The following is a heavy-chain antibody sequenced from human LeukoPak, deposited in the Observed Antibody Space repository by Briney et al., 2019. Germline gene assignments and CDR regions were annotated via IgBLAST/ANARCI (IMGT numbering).Heavy chain of an antibody. CDR1: GFTFSSDG. J-gene: IGHJ4*02. Sequence: GGSLRLSCAASGFTFSSDGMHWVRQAPGKGLVWVSRIRTDGSITTYADSVKGRFTISSANAKNYLYPQMNSPRAEDTALLYCSKDLRAAADLYFDYSGQGTLVTVSS. CDR3: SKDLRAAADLYFDY. V-gene: IGHV3-74*03. D-gene: IGHD6-13*01. CDR2: IRTDGSIT.